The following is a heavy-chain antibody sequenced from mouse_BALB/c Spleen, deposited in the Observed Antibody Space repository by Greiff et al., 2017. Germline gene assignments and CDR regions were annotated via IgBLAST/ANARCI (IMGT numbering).Heavy chain of an antibody. Sequence: DVKLVESGGGLVKPGGSLKLSCAASGFTFSSYAMSWVRQTPEKRLEWVASISSGGSTYYPDSVKGRFTISRDNARNILYLQMSSLRSEDTAMYYCARGGYYYGSSGDFDYWGQGTTLTVSS. CDR2: ISSGGST. D-gene: IGHD1-1*01. CDR3: ARGGYYYGSSGDFDY. V-gene: IGHV5-6-5*01. CDR1: GFTFSSYA. J-gene: IGHJ2*01.